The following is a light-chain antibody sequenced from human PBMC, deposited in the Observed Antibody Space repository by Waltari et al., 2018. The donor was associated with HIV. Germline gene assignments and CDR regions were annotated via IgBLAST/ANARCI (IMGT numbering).Light chain of an antibody. J-gene: IGLJ3*02. CDR1: NIERKS. Sequence: SSVLTQPPSVSVAPGKTARITCGGNNIERKSVPWYQQKPGQATALVIYYDSARPSGIPERFSGSNSGDTATLTISRVGDGDEADYYCQVWDSSSDHVLFGGGTKLTVL. V-gene: IGLV3-21*04. CDR2: YDS. CDR3: QVWDSSSDHVL.